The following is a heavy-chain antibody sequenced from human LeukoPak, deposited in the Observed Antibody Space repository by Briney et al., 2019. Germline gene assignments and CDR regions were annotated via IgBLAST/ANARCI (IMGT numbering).Heavy chain of an antibody. CDR2: ISSSGSTI. D-gene: IGHD2-15*01. Sequence: GGSLRLSCAASEFTLSDFEMNWVRQAPGKGLEWVSYISSSGSTIYYADSVKGRFTISRDNAKNSLYLQMNSLRAEDTAVYYCARDGVVVRAYYGMDVWGQGTTVTVSS. CDR3: ARDGVVVRAYYGMDV. J-gene: IGHJ6*02. V-gene: IGHV3-48*03. CDR1: EFTLSDFE.